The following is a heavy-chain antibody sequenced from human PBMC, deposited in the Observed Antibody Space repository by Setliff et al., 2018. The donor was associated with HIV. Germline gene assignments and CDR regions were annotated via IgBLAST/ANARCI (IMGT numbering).Heavy chain of an antibody. CDR1: GGSFSGYY. CDR2: INHSGST. V-gene: IGHV4-34*01. CDR3: ARGVNFDY. Sequence: SETLSLTCAVYGGSFSGYYWSWIRQPPGKGLEWIGEINHSGSTNYNPSLKSRVTISADTSRNQFSLKLTSVTAADTAIYYCARGVNFDYWGQGTQVTVSS. J-gene: IGHJ4*02.